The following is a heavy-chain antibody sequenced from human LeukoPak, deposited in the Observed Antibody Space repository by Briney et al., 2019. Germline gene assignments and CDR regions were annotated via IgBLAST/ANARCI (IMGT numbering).Heavy chain of an antibody. J-gene: IGHJ4*02. CDR3: AKDETNDFWSGYFTQPPDY. D-gene: IGHD3-3*01. CDR2: ISKSGGDT. V-gene: IGHV3-23*01. Sequence: GGSLRLSCAASGFTFGDYVMSWVRQAPGKGPEWVSSISKSGGDTSYADSVKGRFTISRDNSENTLDLQMNSLRAEDTAVYYCAKDETNDFWSGYFTQPPDYWGQGTLVTVSS. CDR1: GFTFGDYV.